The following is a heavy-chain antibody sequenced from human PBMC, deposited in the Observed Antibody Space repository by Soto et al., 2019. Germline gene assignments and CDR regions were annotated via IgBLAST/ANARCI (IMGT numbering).Heavy chain of an antibody. V-gene: IGHV6-1*01. Sequence: PSQTLSLTCAVSGDNVSSTSDSWNWIRQSPSRGLEWLGRTYYRSKWYNEYAVSVKSRISINPDTAKNQFSLQLNSVTPEDTAVYYCARGKDGSIDYWGQGTLVTVSS. CDR3: ARGKDGSIDY. CDR2: TYYRSKWYN. J-gene: IGHJ4*02. D-gene: IGHD5-12*01. CDR1: GDNVSSTSDS.